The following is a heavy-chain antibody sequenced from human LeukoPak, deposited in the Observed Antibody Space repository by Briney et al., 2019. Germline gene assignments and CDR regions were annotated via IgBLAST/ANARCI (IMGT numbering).Heavy chain of an antibody. D-gene: IGHD1-26*01. CDR2: INADGSST. CDR1: GFTFSNSW. V-gene: IGHV3-74*01. CDR3: ASWPVSKGDFDY. Sequence: GSLRLSCAASGFTFSNSWMHWVRQAPGKGLVWVSRINADGSSTTYADSVKGRSTISRDNAKNTLYLQMNSLRAEDTAVYYCASWPVSKGDFDYWGQGILVTVSS. J-gene: IGHJ4*02.